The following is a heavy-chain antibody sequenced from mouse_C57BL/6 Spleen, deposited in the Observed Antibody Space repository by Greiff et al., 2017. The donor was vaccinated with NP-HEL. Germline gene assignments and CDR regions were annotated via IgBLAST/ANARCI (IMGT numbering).Heavy chain of an antibody. CDR3: ARGGNYGNYGGYFDY. V-gene: IGHV1-59*01. Sequence: QVQLQQSGAELVRPGTSVKLSCKASGYTFTSYWMHWVKQRPGQGLEWIGVIDPSDSYTNYNQKFKGKATLTVDTPSSTAYMQLSSLTSEDSAVYYCARGGNYGNYGGYFDYWGQGTTLTVSS. CDR2: IDPSDSYT. D-gene: IGHD2-1*01. CDR1: GYTFTSYW. J-gene: IGHJ2*01.